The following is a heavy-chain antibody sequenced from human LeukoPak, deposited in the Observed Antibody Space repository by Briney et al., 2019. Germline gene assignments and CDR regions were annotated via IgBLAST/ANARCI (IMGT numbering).Heavy chain of an antibody. Sequence: GGSLRLSCAASGFTFSSYWMSWVRQAPGKGLEWVANIKQDGSEKYYVDSVKGRFTISRDNAKNTLYLQMNSLRAEDTAVYYCARPRYSSSLDAFDIWGQGTMVTVSS. V-gene: IGHV3-7*01. CDR2: IKQDGSEK. J-gene: IGHJ3*02. CDR3: ARPRYSSSLDAFDI. CDR1: GFTFSSYW. D-gene: IGHD6-13*01.